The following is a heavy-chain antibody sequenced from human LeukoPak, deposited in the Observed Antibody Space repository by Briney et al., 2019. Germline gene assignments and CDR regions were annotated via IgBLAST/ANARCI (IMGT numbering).Heavy chain of an antibody. V-gene: IGHV4-59*01. CDR2: IFYSGTT. Sequence: PSETLSFTCTVSGGSISGYYWGWIRQPPGKGLEYIGFIFYSGTTNYNPSLKSRVTISVDTSKNQFSLKLSSVTAADTAVYYCARFLRGATNALEIWGQGTMVTVSS. CDR1: GGSISGYY. J-gene: IGHJ3*02. D-gene: IGHD1-26*01. CDR3: ARFLRGATNALEI.